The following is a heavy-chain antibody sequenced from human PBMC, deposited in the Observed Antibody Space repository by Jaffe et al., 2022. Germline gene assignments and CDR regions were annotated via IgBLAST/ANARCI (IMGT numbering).Heavy chain of an antibody. J-gene: IGHJ6*03. Sequence: QVQLVESGGGVVQPGGSLRLSCAASGFTFSSYGMHWVRQAPGKGLEWVAFIRYDGSNKYYADSVKGRFTISRDNSKNTLYLQMNSLRAEDTAVYYCAKTGCGGDCYYSSVAYYYYMDVWGKGTTVTVSS. CDR2: IRYDGSNK. D-gene: IGHD2-21*02. CDR1: GFTFSSYG. CDR3: AKTGCGGDCYYSSVAYYYYMDV. V-gene: IGHV3-30*02.